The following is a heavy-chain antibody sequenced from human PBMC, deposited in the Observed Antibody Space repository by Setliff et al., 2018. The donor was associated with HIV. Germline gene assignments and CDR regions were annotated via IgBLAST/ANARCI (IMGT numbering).Heavy chain of an antibody. J-gene: IGHJ3*02. CDR2: INHAESEQ. Sequence: GGSLRLSCAASGFTFSSYWMSWGRQAPGKGLEWVGKINHAESEQFYVDSVRGRFTISRDNAKNSLYLQMNSLRAEDTAVYYCARAYNLCSGYDINAFDIWGQGTMVTVSS. CDR1: GFTFSSYW. CDR3: ARAYNLCSGYDINAFDI. V-gene: IGHV3-7*01. D-gene: IGHD3-3*01.